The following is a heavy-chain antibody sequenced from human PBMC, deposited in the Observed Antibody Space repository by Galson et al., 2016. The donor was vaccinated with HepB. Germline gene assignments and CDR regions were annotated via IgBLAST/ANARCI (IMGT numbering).Heavy chain of an antibody. CDR2: INPNSGRT. CDR3: ARAIADLKAPYNYYYMYV. D-gene: IGHD2-21*01. CDR1: GYTFTDFY. J-gene: IGHJ6*03. Sequence: SVKVSCKASGYTFTDFYMHWVRQAPGQGLEWLGWINPNSGRTNYAQKFQGRVSMTRDTSISPAYMELSRLTFDDTAVYYCARAIADLKAPYNYYYMYVWGKGTTVAVSS. V-gene: IGHV1-2*02.